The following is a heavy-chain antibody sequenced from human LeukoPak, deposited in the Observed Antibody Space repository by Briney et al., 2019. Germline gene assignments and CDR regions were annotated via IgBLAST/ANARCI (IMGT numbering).Heavy chain of an antibody. CDR1: GYTFTSYG. V-gene: IGHV1-18*01. CDR2: ISAYNGNT. J-gene: IGHJ6*03. D-gene: IGHD5/OR15-5a*01. Sequence: ASVKVSCKASGYTFTSYGISCVRQAPGQGLEWMGWISAYNGNTKYAQKLQGIVTMTTDTSTSTAYMELRSLRSDDTAVYYCARAGSRYYYYMDVWGKGTTVTVSS. CDR3: ARAGSRYYYYMDV.